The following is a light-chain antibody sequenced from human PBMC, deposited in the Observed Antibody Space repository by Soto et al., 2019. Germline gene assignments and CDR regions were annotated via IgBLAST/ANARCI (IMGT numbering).Light chain of an antibody. J-gene: IGKJ4*01. CDR1: QSVLFNSNNKNY. V-gene: IGKV4-1*01. CDR3: QQYYTTPLT. CDR2: WAS. Sequence: DIVMTQSPDYLSVSMGETATINCKSSQSVLFNSNNKNYLAWYQQKAGQSPRLLLYWASAREVGVPDRFSGSGSGTDFTLTITSLQAEDVAVYYCQQYYTTPLTFGGGTKVELK.